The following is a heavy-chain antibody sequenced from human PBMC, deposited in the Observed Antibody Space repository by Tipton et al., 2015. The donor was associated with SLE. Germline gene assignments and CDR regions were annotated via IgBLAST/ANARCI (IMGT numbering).Heavy chain of an antibody. CDR1: GFTFTSYD. CDR2: ISYDGRNK. CDR3: TTQDYYDILTGYSTLGY. J-gene: IGHJ4*02. D-gene: IGHD3-9*01. Sequence: SLRLSCVASGFTFTSYDMHWVRQAPGKGLEWVAVISYDGRNKYYADSVKGRFTTSRDNSKNTLYLQMNSLKTEDTAVYYCTTQDYYDILTGYSTLGYWGQGTLVTVSS. V-gene: IGHV3-30*04.